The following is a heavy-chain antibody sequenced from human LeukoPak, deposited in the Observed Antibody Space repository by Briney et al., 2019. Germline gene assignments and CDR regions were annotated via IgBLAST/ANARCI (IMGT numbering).Heavy chain of an antibody. V-gene: IGHV3-30*04. D-gene: IGHD6-19*01. CDR3: AKDPRTGAVSGIFYFDY. CDR1: GFTFSSYE. J-gene: IGHJ4*02. CDR2: IVYDGSEK. Sequence: PGGSLRLSCAASGFTFSSYEMNWVRQAPGKGLEWVAVIVYDGSEKYYKESVKGRFTISRDNSKNTLYLQMDSLRPEDTAVYYCAKDPRTGAVSGIFYFDYWGQGTLLTISS.